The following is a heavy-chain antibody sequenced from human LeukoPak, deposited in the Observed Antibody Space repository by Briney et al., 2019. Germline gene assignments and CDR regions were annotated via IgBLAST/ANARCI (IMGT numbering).Heavy chain of an antibody. V-gene: IGHV4-30-4*01. CDR1: GGSISSGDYY. CDR2: IYYSGST. Sequence: SQTLSLTCTVSGGSISSGDYYWSWIRQPPGKGLEWIGYIYYSGSTYYNPSLKSRVTISVDTSKNQFSLKLSSVTAADTAVYYCARDLIGDYFAFDIWGQGTMVTVS. J-gene: IGHJ3*02. D-gene: IGHD4-17*01. CDR3: ARDLIGDYFAFDI.